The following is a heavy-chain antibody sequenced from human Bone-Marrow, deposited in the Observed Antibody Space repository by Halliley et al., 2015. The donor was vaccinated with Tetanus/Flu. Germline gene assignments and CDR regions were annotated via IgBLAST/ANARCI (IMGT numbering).Heavy chain of an antibody. V-gene: IGHV4-34*01. CDR2: INHNGIT. Sequence: EINHNGITNYNPSLKSLVIISVGSSKNHFSLRVTSVTAADTAVYYCARVGLEPTVTTTPYFEKWGQGTLVSVSS. CDR3: ARVGLEPTVTTTPYFEK. D-gene: IGHD4-17*01. J-gene: IGHJ4*02.